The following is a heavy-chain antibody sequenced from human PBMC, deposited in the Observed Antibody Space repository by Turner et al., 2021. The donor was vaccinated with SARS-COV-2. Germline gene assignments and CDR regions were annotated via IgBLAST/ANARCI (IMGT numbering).Heavy chain of an antibody. V-gene: IGHV3-30-3*01. CDR2: ISYDGTNK. CDR3: ARPLGGNYYRGLEY. Sequence: QVQLVESGGGVVQPGRSLRLSCVASGFTFSSYAIHWVHQAPGKGLEWVAVISYDGTNKYYADSVRGRFTFSRDDSKNTLYLQMNSLRTEDTAVYYCARPLGGNYYRGLEYWGQGTLVTVSS. D-gene: IGHD1-26*01. J-gene: IGHJ4*02. CDR1: GFTFSSYA.